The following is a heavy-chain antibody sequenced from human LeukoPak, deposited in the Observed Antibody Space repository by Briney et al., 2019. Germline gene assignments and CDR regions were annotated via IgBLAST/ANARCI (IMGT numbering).Heavy chain of an antibody. J-gene: IGHJ2*01. CDR1: GFTFSSYA. Sequence: GGSLRLSCAASGFTFSSYAVSWVRQAPGKGLEWVAVTWYDGKKNDYGDSVKGRFTISRDNSKNSLYLEMNSLRAEDTAVYYCARTAITRNWYFDLWGRGTLVTVSS. CDR3: ARTAITRNWYFDL. V-gene: IGHV3-33*08. D-gene: IGHD5-12*01. CDR2: TWYDGKKN.